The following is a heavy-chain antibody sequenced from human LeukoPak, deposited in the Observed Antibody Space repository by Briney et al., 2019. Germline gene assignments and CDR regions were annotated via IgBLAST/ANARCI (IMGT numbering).Heavy chain of an antibody. J-gene: IGHJ4*02. CDR1: GFNFSSYG. Sequence: PGRSLRLSCAASGFNFSSYGMDWVRQAPGKGLEWVAVIWYDGSNKYYADSVKGRFTISRDNSKNTLYLQMNSLRAEDTAVYYCARDRGLVGATAFVYLGQGTLVTVSS. V-gene: IGHV3-33*01. CDR3: ARDRGLVGATAFVY. CDR2: IWYDGSNK. D-gene: IGHD1-26*01.